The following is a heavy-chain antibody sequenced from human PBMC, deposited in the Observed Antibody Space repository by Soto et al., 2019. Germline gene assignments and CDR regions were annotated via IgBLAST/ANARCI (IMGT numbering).Heavy chain of an antibody. Sequence: EVQLVESGGGLVKPGGSLRLSCAASGFTFSNAWMNWVRQAPGKGLEWVGRIKSKTDGGTTDYAAPVKGRFTISRDDSKTTLYLQMNSLKTEDTAVYYCTTLAWYYDILTGYYRSDTNFDYWGQGTLVTVSS. J-gene: IGHJ4*02. CDR3: TTLAWYYDILTGYYRSDTNFDY. V-gene: IGHV3-15*07. CDR1: GFTFSNAW. CDR2: IKSKTDGGTT. D-gene: IGHD3-9*01.